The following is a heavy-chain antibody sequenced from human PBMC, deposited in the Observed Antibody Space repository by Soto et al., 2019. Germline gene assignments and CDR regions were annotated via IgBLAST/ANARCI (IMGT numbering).Heavy chain of an antibody. CDR3: ARSGDDYVSYVDY. J-gene: IGHJ4*02. D-gene: IGHD4-17*01. CDR1: GYSVRDGYY. CDR2: INRSEKT. Sequence: SETLSLTCAVSGYSVRDGYYLGWIRQPPGKGLEWIGSINRSEKTYYNPSLKMRLAISVDKSKNQPSLTLSSVTAADPAIYCCARSGDDYVSYVDYWGQGTLVTVSS. V-gene: IGHV4-38-2*01.